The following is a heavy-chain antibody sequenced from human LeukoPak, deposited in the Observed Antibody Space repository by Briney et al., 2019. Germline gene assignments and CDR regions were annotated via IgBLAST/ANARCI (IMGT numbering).Heavy chain of an antibody. CDR2: ISGSGGST. V-gene: IGHV3-23*01. J-gene: IGHJ6*03. D-gene: IGHD6-6*01. CDR3: LSYSSSLYYYMDV. CDR1: GFAFSSYA. Sequence: GGSLRLSCAASGFAFSSYAMSWVRQAPGKGLEWVSAISGSGGSTYYADSVKGRFTISRDNSKNTLYLQMNSLRAEDTAVYYCLSYSSSLYYYMDVWGKGTTVTVSS.